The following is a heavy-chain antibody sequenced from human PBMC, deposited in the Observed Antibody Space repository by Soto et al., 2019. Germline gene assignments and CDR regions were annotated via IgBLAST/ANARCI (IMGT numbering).Heavy chain of an antibody. J-gene: IGHJ6*02. CDR2: ISSDGSST. Sequence: GGSLRLSCSASGFTFSSYAMHWVRQAPGKGLEYVSAISSDGSSTYYADSVKGRFTISRDNSKNALYLQMSSLRDEDTAIYYCVKDVHYYTGMDVWGQGTTVTVSS. V-gene: IGHV3-64D*08. CDR3: VKDVHYYTGMDV. CDR1: GFTFSSYA.